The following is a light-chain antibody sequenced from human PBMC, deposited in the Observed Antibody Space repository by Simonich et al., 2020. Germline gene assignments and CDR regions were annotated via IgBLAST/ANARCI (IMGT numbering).Light chain of an antibody. CDR3: QQYGSSLYT. Sequence: ELVMTQSPATLSVFPGERATLSCRARQRVSSNLAWYQQKPGQAPRLLIYGASTRATGIPARFSGSGSGTEFTLTISSLQSEDFAVYYCQQYGSSLYTFGQGTKLEIK. V-gene: IGKV3-15*01. J-gene: IGKJ2*01. CDR2: GAS. CDR1: QRVSSN.